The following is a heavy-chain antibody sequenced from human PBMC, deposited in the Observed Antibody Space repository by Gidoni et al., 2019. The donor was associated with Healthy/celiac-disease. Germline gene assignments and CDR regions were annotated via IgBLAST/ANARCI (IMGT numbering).Heavy chain of an antibody. CDR2: ISSSGSTI. CDR3: ARAGIYSSSWYVSNWFDP. V-gene: IGHV3-11*01. J-gene: IGHJ5*02. Sequence: QVQLVESGGGLVKPGGSLRLSCAASGSPFSDYSLSWIRQAPGKGLEWVSYISSSGSTIYYADSVKGRFTISRDNAKNSLYLQMNSLRAEDTAVYYCARAGIYSSSWYVSNWFDPWGQGTLVTVSS. CDR1: GSPFSDYS. D-gene: IGHD6-13*01.